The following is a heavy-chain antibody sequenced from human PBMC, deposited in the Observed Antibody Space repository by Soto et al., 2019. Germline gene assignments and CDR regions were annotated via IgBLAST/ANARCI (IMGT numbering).Heavy chain of an antibody. V-gene: IGHV4-4*02. CDR2: AHHSGST. Sequence: PSETLSHTCTVSYGSMTSSNWCNCVRQSPGKGLEWIGEAHHSGSTNYNPSLKSRVTISVDKSKNQFSLKLSSVTAADTAVYYCARGISGGRHFEYWGQGTLVTVSS. CDR3: ARGISGGRHFEY. CDR1: YGSMTSSNW. D-gene: IGHD2-15*01. J-gene: IGHJ4*02.